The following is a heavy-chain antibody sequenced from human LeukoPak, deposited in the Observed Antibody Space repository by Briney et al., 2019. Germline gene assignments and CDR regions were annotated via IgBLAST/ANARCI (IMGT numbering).Heavy chain of an antibody. V-gene: IGHV3-21*01. J-gene: IGHJ5*02. D-gene: IGHD2/OR15-2a*01. CDR2: ISIGTSFI. Sequence: GGSLRLSCAASGFTFSSYNMNWVRQAPGKGLEWVAYISIGTSFIYYADSVKGRFTISRDNAKNSLYPQVNSLRAEDTAVYYCARSPTFRGWFDPWGQGTLVTVSS. CDR3: ARSPTFRGWFDP. CDR1: GFTFSSYN.